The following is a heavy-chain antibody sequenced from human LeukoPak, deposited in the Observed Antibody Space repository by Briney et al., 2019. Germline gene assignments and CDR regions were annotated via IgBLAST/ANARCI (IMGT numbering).Heavy chain of an antibody. J-gene: IGHJ4*02. CDR2: ISSGGSNT. CDR3: ARDADTAMVTGRFDK. CDR1: GFTFSSHW. D-gene: IGHD5-18*01. V-gene: IGHV3-48*04. Sequence: PGGSLRLSCAASGFTFSSHWMYWVRQAPGKGLEWVSYISSGGSNTYYADSVKGRFTISRDNAKKSLYLQMNSLRAEDTAVYYCARDADTAMVTGRFDKWGQGTLVTVSS.